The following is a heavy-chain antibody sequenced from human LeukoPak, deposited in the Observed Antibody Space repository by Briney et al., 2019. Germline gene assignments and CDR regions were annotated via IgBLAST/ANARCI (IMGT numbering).Heavy chain of an antibody. CDR3: ARGGYYGSGSYYNLVYYFDY. J-gene: IGHJ4*02. D-gene: IGHD3-10*01. Sequence: PGGSLRLSCAASGFTFSSYWMSWVRQAPGKGLEGVANIKQDGSEKYYVDSVKGRFTISRDNAKNSLYLQMNSLRAEDTAVYYCARGGYYGSGSYYNLVYYFDYWGQGTLVTVSS. CDR1: GFTFSSYW. V-gene: IGHV3-7*01. CDR2: IKQDGSEK.